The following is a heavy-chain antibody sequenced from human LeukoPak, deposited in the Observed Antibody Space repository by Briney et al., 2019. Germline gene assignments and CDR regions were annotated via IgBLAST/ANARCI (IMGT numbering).Heavy chain of an antibody. J-gene: IGHJ4*02. Sequence: GGSLRLSCAASGFTVSSTYMSWGRQAPGKGLEWVSVIYSGGSTYYADSVKGRFTISRDNSKNTLYLQMNSLRAEDTAVYYCARDLWNYFDYWGQGTLVTVSS. D-gene: IGHD1-1*01. CDR1: GFTVSSTY. V-gene: IGHV3-53*01. CDR3: ARDLWNYFDY. CDR2: IYSGGST.